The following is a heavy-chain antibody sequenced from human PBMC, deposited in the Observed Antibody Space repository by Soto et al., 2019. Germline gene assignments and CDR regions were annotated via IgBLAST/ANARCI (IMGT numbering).Heavy chain of an antibody. J-gene: IGHJ4*02. CDR3: ARDTYDILTGYYPFDY. CDR2: ISAYNGNT. D-gene: IGHD3-9*01. V-gene: IGHV1-18*01. Sequence: ASVKASCKASGYTFTSYGISWVRQAPGQGLEWMGWISAYNGNTNYAQKLQGRVTMTTDTSTSTAYMELRSLRSDDTAVYYCARDTYDILTGYYPFDYWGQGTLVTVSS. CDR1: GYTFTSYG.